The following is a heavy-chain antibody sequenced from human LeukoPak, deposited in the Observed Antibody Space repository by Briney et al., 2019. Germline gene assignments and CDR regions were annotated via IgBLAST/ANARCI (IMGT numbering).Heavy chain of an antibody. D-gene: IGHD5-18*01. Sequence: ASVKVSCKASGYTXTSYYIHGVRQAPGQGLEWMGITNPNGGSTSYGQTFQGRVTMNRDTSTNIVYMELSSLRSEDTAVYYCARGTGYFETGMVKYKYYGMDVWGQGTTVTVSS. CDR3: ARGTGYFETGMVKYKYYGMDV. V-gene: IGHV1-46*01. CDR2: TNPNGGST. CDR1: GYTXTSYY. J-gene: IGHJ6*02.